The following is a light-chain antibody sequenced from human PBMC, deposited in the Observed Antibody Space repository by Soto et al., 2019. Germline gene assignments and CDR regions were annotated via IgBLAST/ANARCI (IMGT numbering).Light chain of an antibody. CDR2: GAS. Sequence: EIVLTQSPGTLSLSPGERATLSCRASQSVTSSYLAWYQQKPGQAPRLLIYGASSRATGIPDRFSGSGSGRDYTVTISRLELEEFAVDYCQQYGNSPLTFGGGTKVEIK. V-gene: IGKV3-20*01. J-gene: IGKJ4*01. CDR1: QSVTSSY. CDR3: QQYGNSPLT.